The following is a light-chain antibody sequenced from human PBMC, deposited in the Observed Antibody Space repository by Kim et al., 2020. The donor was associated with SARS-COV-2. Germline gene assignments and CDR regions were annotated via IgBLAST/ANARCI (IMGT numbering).Light chain of an antibody. CDR1: QGISNY. CDR2: AAS. CDR3: QNYNRAPWT. Sequence: ASVGDGVTITCRASQGISNYLAWYQQKPGKVPKVLIYAASTLQSGVPSRFSGSGSGTDFTLTISSLQPEDVATYYCQNYNRAPWTFGQGTKVDIK. J-gene: IGKJ1*01. V-gene: IGKV1-27*01.